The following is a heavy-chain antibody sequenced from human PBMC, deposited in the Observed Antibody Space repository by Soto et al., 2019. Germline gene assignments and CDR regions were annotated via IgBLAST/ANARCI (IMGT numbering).Heavy chain of an antibody. V-gene: IGHV3-33*01. CDR2: IWYDGSNK. J-gene: IGHJ4*02. D-gene: IGHD4-17*01. Sequence: GSLRLSCAAAGFTFSSYGMHWGRQAPGKGLEWVAVIWYDGSNKYYADSVKGRFTISRDNSKNTLYLQMNSLRAEDTAVYYCARDPGYYGGLDYWGQGTLVTVSS. CDR1: GFTFSSYG. CDR3: ARDPGYYGGLDY.